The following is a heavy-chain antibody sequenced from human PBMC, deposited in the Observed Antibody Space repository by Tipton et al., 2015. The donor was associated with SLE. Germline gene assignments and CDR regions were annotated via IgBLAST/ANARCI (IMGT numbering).Heavy chain of an antibody. CDR1: GASISGRS. CDR2: VNSTDNT. J-gene: IGHJ5*02. Sequence: TLSLTCIVSGASISGRSWSWFRQAPGKGLEWIGYVNSTDNTNYNPSLKSRLTISVDTSNSQFSLTLDSVTAADTAVYYCAGISGHDFYNWLDPWGQGTLVSVSS. V-gene: IGHV4-59*11. CDR3: AGISGHDFYNWLDP. D-gene: IGHD5-12*01.